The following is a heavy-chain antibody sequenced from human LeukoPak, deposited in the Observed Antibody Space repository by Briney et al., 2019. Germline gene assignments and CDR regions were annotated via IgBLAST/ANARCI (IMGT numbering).Heavy chain of an antibody. CDR3: ARGNVPSTAEYFQH. CDR1: VGTFSSYA. D-gene: IGHD4-4*01. V-gene: IGHV1-69*10. J-gene: IGHJ1*01. CDR2: IILILGIA. Sequence: SAKVSCKASVGTFSSYAISWVRQTPGRGLEWMGRIILILGIANYAQKFQGRVTISADKSTSTAYMEMSSLRSEDTAVYYCARGNVPSTAEYFQHWGQGTLVTASS.